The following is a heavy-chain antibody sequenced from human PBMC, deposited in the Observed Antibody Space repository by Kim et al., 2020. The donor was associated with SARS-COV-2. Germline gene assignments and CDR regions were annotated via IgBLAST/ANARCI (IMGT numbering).Heavy chain of an antibody. CDR2: VSRSGDER. Sequence: GGSLRLSCAASTFIFTNYWMNWVRQAPGKGLEWVASVSRSGDERYYVDSVKGRFTISRDNARNSLFLQMDGLTAEDTAVYYCVRGNGVNTWRLPAGAFDIWGGGTPVSVS. CDR1: TFIFTNYW. D-gene: IGHD2-2*02. J-gene: IGHJ3*02. CDR3: VRGNGVNTWRLPAGAFDI. V-gene: IGHV3-7*01.